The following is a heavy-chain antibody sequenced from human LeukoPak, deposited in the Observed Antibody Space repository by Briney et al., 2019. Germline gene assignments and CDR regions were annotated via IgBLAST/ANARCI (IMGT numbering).Heavy chain of an antibody. D-gene: IGHD6-19*01. Sequence: GGSLRLSCAASGFSFRNYGMHWVRQAPGKGLEYVSAISSNGGSTYYANSVKGRFTISRDNSKNTLYPQMGSLRAEDMAVYYCARGDSSGWYAFDYWGQGTLVTVSS. V-gene: IGHV3-64*01. CDR2: ISSNGGST. J-gene: IGHJ4*02. CDR3: ARGDSSGWYAFDY. CDR1: GFSFRNYG.